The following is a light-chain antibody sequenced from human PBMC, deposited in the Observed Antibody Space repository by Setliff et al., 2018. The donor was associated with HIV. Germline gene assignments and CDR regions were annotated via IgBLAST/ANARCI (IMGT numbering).Light chain of an antibody. CDR2: DNN. CDR3: HSYDGRLDGLHV. CDR1: SSDIGAGYD. V-gene: IGLV1-40*01. Sequence: KRVTISCTGSSSDIGAGYDVHWYQHLPGAAPKLVIFDNNNRPSGAPDRFSGSKSGTSASLAITGLQAEDEADYYCHSYDGRLDGLHVFGTGTKVTVL. J-gene: IGLJ1*01.